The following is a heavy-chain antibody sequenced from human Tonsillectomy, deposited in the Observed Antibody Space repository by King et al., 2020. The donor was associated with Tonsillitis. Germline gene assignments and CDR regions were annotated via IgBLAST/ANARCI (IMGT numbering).Heavy chain of an antibody. V-gene: IGHV3-11*06. CDR3: ARPYGDYGGRAYYFDY. J-gene: IGHJ4*02. D-gene: IGHD4-17*01. CDR1: GFTFSDYY. Sequence: VQLVESGGGLVKPGGSLRLSCAASGFTFSDYYMSWIRQAPGKVLEWVSYISSSSSYTNYADSVKGRITISIDNAKNSLYLQMNSLSAEDTAVYYCARPYGDYGGRAYYFDYWGQGTLVTVSS. CDR2: ISSSSSYT.